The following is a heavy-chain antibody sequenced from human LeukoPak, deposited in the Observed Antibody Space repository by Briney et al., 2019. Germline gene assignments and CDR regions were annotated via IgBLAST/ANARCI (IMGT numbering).Heavy chain of an antibody. J-gene: IGHJ4*02. CDR1: GFSLWNSA. V-gene: IGHV3-30-3*01. D-gene: IGHD5-12*01. CDR3: VGDDSDYAYWFDY. Sequence: GGSLRLSCAAPGFSLWNSARLWVRQAPHKGLEWVAVISYDGSQKYYADSVRGRFTISRDNSNTTLSLRMDSLRIEDTAMYYWVGDDSDYAYWFDYWGQGTLVTVSS. CDR2: ISYDGSQK.